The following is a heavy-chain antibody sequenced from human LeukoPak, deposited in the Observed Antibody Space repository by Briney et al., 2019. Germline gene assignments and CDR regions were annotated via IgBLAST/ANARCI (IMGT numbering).Heavy chain of an antibody. Sequence: ASVKVSCKASGYTFTSYGISWVRQAPGQGLEWMGWISAYNGNTNYAQKLQGRVTMTTDTSTSTACMELRSLRSDDTAVYYCARVGAKKNWFDPWGQGTLVTVSS. CDR1: GYTFTSYG. J-gene: IGHJ5*02. CDR2: ISAYNGNT. CDR3: ARVGAKKNWFDP. V-gene: IGHV1-18*01. D-gene: IGHD1-26*01.